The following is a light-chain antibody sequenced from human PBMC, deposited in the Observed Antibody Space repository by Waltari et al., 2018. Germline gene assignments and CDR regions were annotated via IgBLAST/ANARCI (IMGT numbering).Light chain of an antibody. V-gene: IGKV2-28*01. CDR2: LGS. J-gene: IGKJ1*01. CDR1: QSLLHRNGYNY. CDR3: MQSLHTPLT. Sequence: DIVMTQSPLSLSVTPGEPASISCRSSQSLLHRNGYNYLDWYLQNPGQSPQLLVYLGSNRASGVPDRFSGSGSGTDFTLKISRVEADDVGVYYCMQSLHTPLTFGQGTKVEI.